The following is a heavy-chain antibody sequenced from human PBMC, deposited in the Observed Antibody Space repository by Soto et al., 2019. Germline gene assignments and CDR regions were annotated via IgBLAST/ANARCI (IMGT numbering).Heavy chain of an antibody. V-gene: IGHV1-46*01. J-gene: IGHJ3*02. CDR3: ATLGIAGFDDAFDI. CDR1: GDTFTSYY. CDR2: INPHGGST. D-gene: IGHD3-9*01. Sequence: ASVKVSCKAPGDTFTSYYLNWVRQAPGQGLEWMGVINPHGGSTKYAQKFQGRVTMTRNTSISTAYMELSSLRSEDTAVYYCATLGIAGFDDAFDIWGQGTMVTVS.